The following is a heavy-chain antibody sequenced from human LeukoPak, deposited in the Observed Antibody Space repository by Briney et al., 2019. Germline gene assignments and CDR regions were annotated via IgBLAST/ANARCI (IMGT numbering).Heavy chain of an antibody. V-gene: IGHV3-23*01. Sequence: GGSLRLSCAASGFTFSSYAMSWVRQAPGKGLEWVSAISGSGGSTYYADSVKGRFTISRDNAKNSLYLQMNSLRAEDTAVYYCAREGIVGAHGEYFDLWGRGTLVTVSS. CDR3: AREGIVGAHGEYFDL. J-gene: IGHJ2*01. CDR2: ISGSGGST. CDR1: GFTFSSYA. D-gene: IGHD1-26*01.